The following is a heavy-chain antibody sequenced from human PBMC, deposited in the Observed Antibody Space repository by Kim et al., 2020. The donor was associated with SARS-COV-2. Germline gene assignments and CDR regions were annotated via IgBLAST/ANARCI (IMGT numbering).Heavy chain of an antibody. CDR1: GGSISSYY. V-gene: IGHV4-59*01. J-gene: IGHJ6*02. CDR3: ARDIGYSYGNYYYYYGMDV. CDR2: IYYSGST. Sequence: SETLSLTCTVSGGSISSYYWSWIRQPPGKGLEWIGYIYYSGSTNYNPSLKSRVTISVDTSKNQFSLKLSSVTAADTAVYYCARDIGYSYGNYYYYYGMDVWGQGTTVTVSS. D-gene: IGHD5-18*01.